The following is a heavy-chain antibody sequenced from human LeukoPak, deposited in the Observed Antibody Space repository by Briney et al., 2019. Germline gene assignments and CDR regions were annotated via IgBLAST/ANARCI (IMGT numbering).Heavy chain of an antibody. D-gene: IGHD1-26*01. V-gene: IGHV1-2*02. CDR1: GYTFTGYY. CDR2: INPESGGT. CDR3: ARLPVIVGAWSPIDY. J-gene: IGHJ4*02. Sequence: GASVKVSCKASGYTFTGYYMHWVRQAPGQGLEWMGWINPESGGTNYAQKFQGRVTMTRDTSISTAYIELTSLRSDDTAVYYCARLPVIVGAWSPIDYWGQGTRVTVSS.